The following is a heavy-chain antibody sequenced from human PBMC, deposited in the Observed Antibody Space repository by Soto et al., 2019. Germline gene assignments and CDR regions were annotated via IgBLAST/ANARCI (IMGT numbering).Heavy chain of an antibody. Sequence: GASLKVSCKASGYPFTGYYMHWVRQAPGQGLEWMGWINPNSGGTNYAQKFQGWVTMTRDTSISTAYMELSRLRSDDTAVYYCAKSGYGNEYGMDVWGQGTTVTVSS. CDR2: INPNSGGT. CDR3: AKSGYGNEYGMDV. J-gene: IGHJ6*02. V-gene: IGHV1-2*04. CDR1: GYPFTGYY. D-gene: IGHD5-12*01.